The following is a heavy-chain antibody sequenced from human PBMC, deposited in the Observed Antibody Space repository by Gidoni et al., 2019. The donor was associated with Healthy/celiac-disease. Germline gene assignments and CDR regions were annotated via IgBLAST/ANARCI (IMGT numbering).Heavy chain of an antibody. Sequence: QVQLVQSGAEVKKPGSSVKVSCKASGGTFSSYAISWVRQAPGQGLEWMGGIIPIFGTANYAQKFQGRVTITADESTSTAYMELSSLRSEDTAVYYCARDPGIAVAGTGFYYYYGMDVWGQGTTVTVSS. CDR2: IIPIFGTA. D-gene: IGHD6-19*01. CDR1: GGTFSSYA. CDR3: ARDPGIAVAGTGFYYYYGMDV. J-gene: IGHJ6*02. V-gene: IGHV1-69*01.